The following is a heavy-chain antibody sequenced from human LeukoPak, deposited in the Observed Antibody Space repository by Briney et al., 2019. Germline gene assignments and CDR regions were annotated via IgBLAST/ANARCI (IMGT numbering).Heavy chain of an antibody. Sequence: PGGSLRLSCAASGFTFINYGMSWVRQAPGKGLEWVSGISDSGGSTYYADSVKGRFTISRDNSKNTLYLQMKSLRAEDTAVYYCAKGGSSWVEDLDYWGQGTLLTVSS. D-gene: IGHD6-13*01. J-gene: IGHJ4*02. CDR2: ISDSGGST. CDR3: AKGGSSWVEDLDY. CDR1: GFTFINYG. V-gene: IGHV3-23*01.